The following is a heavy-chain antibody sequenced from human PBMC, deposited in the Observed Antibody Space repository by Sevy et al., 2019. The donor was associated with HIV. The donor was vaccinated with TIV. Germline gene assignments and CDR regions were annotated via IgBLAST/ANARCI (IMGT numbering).Heavy chain of an antibody. CDR2: ISAYNGAT. J-gene: IGHJ3*02. D-gene: IGHD3-3*01. V-gene: IGHV1-18*01. Sequence: ASVKVSCKASGYTFTSYGISWVRQAPGQGLEWMGWISAYNGATNYAQKLQGRVTMTTDTSTSTAYMELTSLRSDDTAVYFCARGYYDFWSGYYRRDAFDSSGQGTWVTVSS. CDR1: GYTFTSYG. CDR3: ARGYYDFWSGYYRRDAFDS.